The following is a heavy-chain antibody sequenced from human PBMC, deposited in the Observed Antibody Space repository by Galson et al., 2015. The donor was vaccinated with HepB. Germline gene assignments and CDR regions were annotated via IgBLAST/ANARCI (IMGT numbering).Heavy chain of an antibody. J-gene: IGHJ4*02. V-gene: IGHV1-24*01. CDR3: ATGLVAVAGTPTPAY. Sequence: SVKVSCKVSGYTLTELSMHWVRQAPGKGLEWMGGFDPEDGETIYAQKFQGRVTMTEDTSTDTAYMELSSLRSEDTAVYYCATGLVAVAGTPTPAYWGQGTLVTVSS. D-gene: IGHD6-19*01. CDR2: FDPEDGET. CDR1: GYTLTELS.